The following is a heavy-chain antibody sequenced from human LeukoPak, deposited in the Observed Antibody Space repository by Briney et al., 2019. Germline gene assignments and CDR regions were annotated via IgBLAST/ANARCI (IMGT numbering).Heavy chain of an antibody. CDR3: TRGPWSPGWFDP. J-gene: IGHJ5*02. CDR1: GGSFSGYY. V-gene: IGHV4-34*01. Sequence: SETLSLTCAVYGGSFSGYYWSWIRQPPGKGLEWIGEINHSGSTNYNPSLKSRVTISVDTSKNQFSLKLSSVTAADTAVYYCTRGPWSPGWFDPWGQGTLVTVSS. D-gene: IGHD1-26*01. CDR2: INHSGST.